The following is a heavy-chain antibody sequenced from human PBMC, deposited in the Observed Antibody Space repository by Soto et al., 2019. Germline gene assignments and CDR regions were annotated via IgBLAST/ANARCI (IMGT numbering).Heavy chain of an antibody. D-gene: IGHD6-19*01. Sequence: GGSLRLSCAASGFTFSSYAMSWVRQAPGKGLEWVSAISGSGGSTYYADSVKGRFTIPRDNSKNTLYLQMNSLRAEDTAVYYCAKSPVFTLEQWLVNHWFDPWGQGTLVTVSS. CDR2: ISGSGGST. J-gene: IGHJ5*02. CDR1: GFTFSSYA. V-gene: IGHV3-23*01. CDR3: AKSPVFTLEQWLVNHWFDP.